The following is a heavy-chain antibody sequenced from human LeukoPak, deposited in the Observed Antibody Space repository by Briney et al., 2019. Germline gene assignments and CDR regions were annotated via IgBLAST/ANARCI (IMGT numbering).Heavy chain of an antibody. CDR3: ARAGTGTAGHYFDY. CDR1: GVSFSGYY. V-gene: IGHV4-34*01. D-gene: IGHD1-1*01. CDR2: INHSGST. Sequence: SETLSLTCAVYGVSFSGYYWSWIRQPPGKGLEWIGEINHSGSTNYNPSLKSRVTISVDTSKNQFSLKLSSVTAADTAVYYCARAGTGTAGHYFDYWGQGTLVTVSS. J-gene: IGHJ4*02.